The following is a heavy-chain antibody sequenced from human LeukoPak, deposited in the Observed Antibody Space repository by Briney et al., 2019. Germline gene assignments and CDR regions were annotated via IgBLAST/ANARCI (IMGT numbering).Heavy chain of an antibody. J-gene: IGHJ6*03. D-gene: IGHD5-12*01. CDR1: GGSISSYY. Sequence: SETLSLTCTVSGGSISSYYWSWIRQPPGKGLEWIGYIYYSGSTNYNPSLKSRVTISVDTSKNQFSLKLSSVTAADTAGYYCARRLRGYSGYDYYYYMEVWGKGTTVTVSS. CDR3: ARRLRGYSGYDYYYYMEV. CDR2: IYYSGST. V-gene: IGHV4-59*01.